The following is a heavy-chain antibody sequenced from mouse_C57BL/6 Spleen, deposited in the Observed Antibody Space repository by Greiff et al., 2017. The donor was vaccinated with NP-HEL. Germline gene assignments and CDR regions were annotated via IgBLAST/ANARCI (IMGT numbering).Heavy chain of an antibody. CDR2: IRLKSDNYAT. Sequence: EVKLQESGGGLVQPGGSMKLSCVASGFTFSNYWMNWVRQSPEKGLEWVAQIRLKSDNYATHYAESVKGRFTISRDDSKSSVYLQMNNLRAEDTGIYYCTSYYYVRDYWGQGTTLTVSS. D-gene: IGHD1-1*01. CDR1: GFTFSNYW. V-gene: IGHV6-3*01. J-gene: IGHJ2*01. CDR3: TSYYYVRDY.